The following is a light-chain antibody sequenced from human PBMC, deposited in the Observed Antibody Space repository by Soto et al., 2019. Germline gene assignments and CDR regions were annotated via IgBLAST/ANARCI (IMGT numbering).Light chain of an antibody. CDR3: SSYAGAITFYV. CDR2: EVN. V-gene: IGLV2-23*02. Sequence: QSVLTQPASVSGSPGQSITISCTGTSSDFGTYTLVSWYQQHPGKAPELVIYEVNKRPAGVSKRFSGSKSGDTASLTISGLQAEDAADYYCSSYAGAITFYVFGTGTRAPS. CDR1: SSDFGTYTL. J-gene: IGLJ1*01.